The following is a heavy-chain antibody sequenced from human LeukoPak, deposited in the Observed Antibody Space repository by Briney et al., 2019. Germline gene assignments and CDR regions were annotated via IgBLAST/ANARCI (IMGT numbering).Heavy chain of an antibody. J-gene: IGHJ4*02. CDR2: ITTRSDYT. CDR1: GFTFDSYS. CDR3: ARGGTGSENDY. V-gene: IGHV3-21*01. D-gene: IGHD3-9*01. Sequence: PGGSLRLSCAASGFTFDSYSMTWVRQAPGKGLEWISSITTRSDYTYYTDSVEGRFTISRDDAKNSLYLQMNSLRVEDTAVYYCARGGTGSENDYWGQGTLVTVSS.